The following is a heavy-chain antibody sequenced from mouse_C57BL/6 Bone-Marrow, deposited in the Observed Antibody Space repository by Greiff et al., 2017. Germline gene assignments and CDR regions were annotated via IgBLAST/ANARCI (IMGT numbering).Heavy chain of an antibody. CDR2: ILPGSGST. J-gene: IGHJ3*01. CDR3: ARDGNFWFAY. V-gene: IGHV1-9*01. D-gene: IGHD2-1*01. Sequence: VQLVESGAELMKPGASVKLSCKATGYTFTGYWIEWVKQRPGHGLEWIGEILPGSGSTNSNEKFKGKATFTADTSSSTAYMQLSSLTTEDSAIYYCARDGNFWFAYWGQGTLVTVAA. CDR1: GYTFTGYW.